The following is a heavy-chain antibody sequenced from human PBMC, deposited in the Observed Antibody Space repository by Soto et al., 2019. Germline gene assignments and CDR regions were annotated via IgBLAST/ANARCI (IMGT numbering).Heavy chain of an antibody. CDR1: GGSISSYY. CDR2: VYYRGST. CDR3: ARDHAGYGGNSVWFFDL. D-gene: IGHD4-17*01. Sequence: QVQLQESGPGLVKPSETLSLTCTISGGSISSYYWTWIRQSPGKGLEWIGYVYYRGSTEYNPSLKSRVTMSADTSENQFSLRLSSVTAADTAVYYCARDHAGYGGNSVWFFDLWGRGTLVTVSP. J-gene: IGHJ2*01. V-gene: IGHV4-59*01.